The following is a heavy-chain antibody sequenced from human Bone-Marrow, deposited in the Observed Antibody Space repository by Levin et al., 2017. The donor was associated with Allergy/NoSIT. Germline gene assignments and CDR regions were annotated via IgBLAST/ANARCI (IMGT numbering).Heavy chain of an antibody. CDR1: GGSISSYY. CDR2: IYYSGST. J-gene: IGHJ5*02. CDR3: ARGGNDFWSGYLNWFDP. Sequence: SETLSLTCTVSGGSISSYYWSWIRQPPGKGLEWIGYIYYSGSTNYNPSLKSRVTISVDTSKNQFSLKLSSVTAADTAVYYCARGGNDFWSGYLNWFDPWGQGTLVTVSS. V-gene: IGHV4-59*01. D-gene: IGHD3-3*01.